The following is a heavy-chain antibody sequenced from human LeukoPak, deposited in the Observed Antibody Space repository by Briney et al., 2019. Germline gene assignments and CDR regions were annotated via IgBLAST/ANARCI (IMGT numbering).Heavy chain of an antibody. Sequence: SETLSLTCAVSGVSISSSSWWSWVRQPPGKGLEWIGEIYHTGNTNYSPSLEGRVTMSVDTSKNQFSLKLRAVTAADTAVYFCARQELSYGSGSHFDYWGQGILVTVSS. CDR3: ARQELSYGSGSHFDY. J-gene: IGHJ4*02. CDR1: GVSISSSSW. CDR2: IYHTGNT. D-gene: IGHD3-10*01. V-gene: IGHV4-4*02.